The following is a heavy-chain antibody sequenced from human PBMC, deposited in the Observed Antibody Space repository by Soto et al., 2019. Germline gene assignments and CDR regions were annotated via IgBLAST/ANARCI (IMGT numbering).Heavy chain of an antibody. CDR3: ASCTYYYDSSGYPSSGMDV. Sequence: GASVKVSCKASGGTFSSYAISWVRQAPGQGLEWMGGIIPTFGTANYAQKFQGRVTITADESTSTAYMELSSLRSEDTAVYYCASCTYYYDSSGYPSSGMDVWGQGTTVTVSS. CDR2: IIPTFGTA. J-gene: IGHJ6*02. V-gene: IGHV1-69*13. CDR1: GGTFSSYA. D-gene: IGHD3-22*01.